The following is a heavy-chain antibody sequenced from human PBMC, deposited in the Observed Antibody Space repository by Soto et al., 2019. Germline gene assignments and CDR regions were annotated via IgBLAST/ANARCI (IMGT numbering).Heavy chain of an antibody. CDR1: GGSFSGYY. CDR3: ASSTSSYDY. CDR2: INHSGST. D-gene: IGHD2-2*01. J-gene: IGHJ4*02. Sequence: SETLSLTCAVYGGSFSGYYWSWIRQPPGKGLEWIGEINHSGSTNYNPSLKSRVTISVDTSKNQFSLKLSSVTAADTAVYYCASSTSSYDYWGQGTLVTVSS. V-gene: IGHV4-34*01.